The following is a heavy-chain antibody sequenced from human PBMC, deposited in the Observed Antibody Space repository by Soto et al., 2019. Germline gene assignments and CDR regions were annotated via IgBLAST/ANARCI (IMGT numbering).Heavy chain of an antibody. CDR1: GFTFSSYA. CDR2: ISGSGGST. D-gene: IGHD3-10*01. CDR3: AKDALEFWVRGVTPRRGLNWFDP. V-gene: IGHV3-23*01. J-gene: IGHJ5*02. Sequence: EVQLLESGGGLVQPGGSLRLSCAASGFTFSSYAMSWVRQAPGKGLEWVSVISGSGGSTYYADSVKGRFPISRDNSKNTLYLQMNSVRAEDTAVYYCAKDALEFWVRGVTPRRGLNWFDPWGQGTLVIVSS.